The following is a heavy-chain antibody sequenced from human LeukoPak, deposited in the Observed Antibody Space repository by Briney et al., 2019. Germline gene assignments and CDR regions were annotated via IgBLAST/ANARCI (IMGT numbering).Heavy chain of an antibody. CDR2: THYSGST. CDR3: ARDGPHVAQGWFDP. J-gene: IGHJ5*02. D-gene: IGHD5-12*01. V-gene: IGHV4-59*01. CDR1: GGSISSYY. Sequence: SETLSLTCTVSGGSISSYYWSWIRQPPGKGLEWIGYTHYSGSTNYNPPLKSRVTISVDTSKNQFSLKLSSVTAADTAVYYCARDGPHVAQGWFDPWGQGSLVTVSS.